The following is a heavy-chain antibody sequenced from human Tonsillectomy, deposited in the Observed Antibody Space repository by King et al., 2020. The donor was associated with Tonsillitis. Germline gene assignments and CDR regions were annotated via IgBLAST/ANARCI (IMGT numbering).Heavy chain of an antibody. D-gene: IGHD6-19*01. CDR3: ARRRTAVADLNY. Sequence: QLQESGPGLVKPSETLSLTCTVSGYSISGGYYWGWIRQPPGKGLEWIGSIYHSGSTYYNPSLKSRVTISVDTSKNQFSLKLSSVTAADTAVYYCARRRTAVADLNYWGQGTLVTVSS. J-gene: IGHJ4*02. V-gene: IGHV4-38-2*02. CDR2: IYHSGST. CDR1: GYSISGGYY.